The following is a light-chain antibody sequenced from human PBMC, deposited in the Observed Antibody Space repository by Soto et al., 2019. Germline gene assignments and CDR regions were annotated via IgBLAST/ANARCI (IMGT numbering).Light chain of an antibody. CDR2: AAS. V-gene: IGKV1-39*01. CDR1: RSISSY. J-gene: IGKJ2*02. CDR3: QQRGKWPST. Sequence: DIQMTQSPSSLSASVGDRVTITCRASRSISSYLNWYQQKPGKAPKLMIFAASSLQSGVPSRFSGSGSGTDFTLTISSLQPEDFAVYYCQQRGKWPSTFGPGTKVEMK.